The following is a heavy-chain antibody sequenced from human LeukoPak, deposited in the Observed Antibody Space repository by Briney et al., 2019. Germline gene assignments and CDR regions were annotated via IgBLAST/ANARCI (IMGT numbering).Heavy chain of an antibody. D-gene: IGHD3-10*01. V-gene: IGHV4-30-2*01. CDR2: IYHSGST. CDR3: ARDLHGSGSC. CDR1: GGSISSGGYS. J-gene: IGHJ4*02. Sequence: NPSETLSLTCAVSGGSISSGGYSWSWIRQPPGKGLEWIGYIYHSGSTNYNPSLKSRVTISVDKSKNQFSLNLNSVTAADTAVYYCARDLHGSGSCWGQGTLVTVSS.